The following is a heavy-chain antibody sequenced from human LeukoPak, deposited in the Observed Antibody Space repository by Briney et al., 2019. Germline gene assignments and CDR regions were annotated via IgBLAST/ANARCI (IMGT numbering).Heavy chain of an antibody. J-gene: IGHJ4*02. V-gene: IGHV3-7*04. CDR1: GFAFNTYW. Sequence: GGSLRLSCAASGFAFNTYWMGWVRQTAGKGLEWVANIQEDGSEKYYVDSVKGRFTVSRDNAKNSLYLQMNSLRAEDTAVYYCTRDPRRRSDYWGQGILVTVSS. CDR3: TRDPRRRSDY. CDR2: IQEDGSEK.